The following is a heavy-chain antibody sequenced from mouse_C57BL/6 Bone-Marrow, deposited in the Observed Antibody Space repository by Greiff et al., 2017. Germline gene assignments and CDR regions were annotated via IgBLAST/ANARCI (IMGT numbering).Heavy chain of an antibody. CDR2: IDPSDSYT. V-gene: IGHV1-59*01. Sequence: QVQLKQPGAELVRPGTSVKLSCKASGYTFTSYWMHWVKQRPGQGLEWIGVIDPSDSYTNYNQKLKGKATLTVDTSSSTAYMQLSSLTSEDSAVYYCARGGWLRYAMDYWGQGTSVTVSS. CDR3: ARGGWLRYAMDY. D-gene: IGHD2-2*01. J-gene: IGHJ4*01. CDR1: GYTFTSYW.